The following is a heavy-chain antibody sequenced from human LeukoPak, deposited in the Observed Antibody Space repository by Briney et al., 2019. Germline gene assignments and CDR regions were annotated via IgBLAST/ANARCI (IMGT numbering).Heavy chain of an antibody. V-gene: IGHV4-38-2*02. Sequence: SETLSLTCTVSGYSISSGYHWGWIRQPPGKGLEWIGSIYHSGSTYYNPSLKSRVTISVDTSKNQFSLKLRSVTAADTAVYYCARKRYGTTYDYWGQGTLVTVSS. J-gene: IGHJ4*02. D-gene: IGHD4-11*01. CDR1: GYSISSGYH. CDR3: ARKRYGTTYDY. CDR2: IYHSGST.